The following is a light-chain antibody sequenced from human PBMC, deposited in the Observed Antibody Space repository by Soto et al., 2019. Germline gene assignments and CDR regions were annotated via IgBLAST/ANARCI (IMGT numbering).Light chain of an antibody. CDR1: QGINIG. CDR2: AAS. V-gene: IGKV1-12*01. J-gene: IGKJ4*01. Sequence: DIQMTQSPSSVSASVGDRVSITCRASQGINIGLAWYQQKPGQAPKLLIYAASSLQSGVPSRFSGSGSGTDFTLTISSLQPEDFATYYCQQTNRFPLTFGGGTKVEIK. CDR3: QQTNRFPLT.